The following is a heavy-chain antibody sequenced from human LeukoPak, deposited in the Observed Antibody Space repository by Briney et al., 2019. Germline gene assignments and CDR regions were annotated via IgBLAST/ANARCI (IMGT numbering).Heavy chain of an antibody. Sequence: GGSLRLSCTASGFTFSTFEMHWVRQAPGKGLEWISYISGGGGTVYYADSVKGRFTISRDNAKKTLYLEMSSLRAEDSAVYYCARESAIFGVVTPDYWGQGTLVTVSS. CDR2: ISGGGGTV. J-gene: IGHJ4*02. CDR3: ARESAIFGVVTPDY. CDR1: GFTFSTFE. V-gene: IGHV3-48*03. D-gene: IGHD3-3*02.